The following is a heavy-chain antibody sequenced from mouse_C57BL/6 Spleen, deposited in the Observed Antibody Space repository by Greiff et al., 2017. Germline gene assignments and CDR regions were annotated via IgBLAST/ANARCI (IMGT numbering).Heavy chain of an antibody. V-gene: IGHV2-2*01. CDR2: IWSGGST. Sequence: VKVVESGPGLVQPSQSLSITCTVSGFSLTSYGVHWVRQSPGKGLEWLGVIWSGGSTDYNAAFISRLSISKDNSKSQVFFKMNSLQADDTAIYYCARHDGGYYAMDYWGQGTSVTVSS. CDR1: GFSLTSYG. J-gene: IGHJ4*01. D-gene: IGHD2-3*01. CDR3: ARHDGGYYAMDY.